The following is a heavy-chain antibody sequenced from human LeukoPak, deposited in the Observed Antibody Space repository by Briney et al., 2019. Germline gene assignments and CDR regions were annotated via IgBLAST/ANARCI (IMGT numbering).Heavy chain of an antibody. Sequence: SETLSLTCTVSGGSISSSSYYWGWIRQPPGKGLEWIGSIYYSGSTYYNPSLKSRVTISVDTSKNQFSLKLSSVTAADTAVYYCARDPNDYAVDYWGQGTLVTVSS. CDR3: ARDPNDYAVDY. CDR2: IYYSGST. D-gene: IGHD4-17*01. V-gene: IGHV4-39*07. CDR1: GGSISSSSYY. J-gene: IGHJ4*02.